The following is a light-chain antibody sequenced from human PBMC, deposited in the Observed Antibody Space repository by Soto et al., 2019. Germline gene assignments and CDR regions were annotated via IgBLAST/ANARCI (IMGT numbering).Light chain of an antibody. CDR2: GAS. CDR3: QQYGSSPWT. Sequence: EIVLTQSPGTLSLSPGERATLSCRASQSVSSSYLAWYQQKPGQAPRLLIYGASSSATGIPDRFSGSGSGTEFTLTISRLEPEDFAVYYCQQYGSSPWTFGQGTKVELK. CDR1: QSVSSSY. J-gene: IGKJ1*01. V-gene: IGKV3-20*01.